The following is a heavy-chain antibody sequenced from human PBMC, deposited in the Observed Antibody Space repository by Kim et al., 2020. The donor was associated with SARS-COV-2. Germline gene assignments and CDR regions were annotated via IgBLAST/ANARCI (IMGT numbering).Heavy chain of an antibody. Sequence: SETLSLTCAVYGGSFSGYYWSWIRQPPGKGLEWIGEINHSGSTNYNPSLKSRVTISVDTSKNQFSLKLSSVTAADTAVYYCARGRMYYDFWSGPVDYWGQGTLVTVSS. D-gene: IGHD3-3*01. J-gene: IGHJ4*02. CDR3: ARGRMYYDFWSGPVDY. V-gene: IGHV4-34*01. CDR1: GGSFSGYY. CDR2: INHSGST.